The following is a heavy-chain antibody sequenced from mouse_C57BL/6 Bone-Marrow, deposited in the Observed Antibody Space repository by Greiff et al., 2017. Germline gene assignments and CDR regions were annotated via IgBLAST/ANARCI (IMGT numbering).Heavy chain of an antibody. CDR2: IYPGDGDT. V-gene: IGHV1-80*01. CDR3: ARREYYSNFYWYFDV. J-gene: IGHJ1*03. Sequence: QVQLQQSGAELVKPGASVKISCKASGYAFSSYWMNWVKQRPGKGLEWIGQIYPGDGDTNYNGKFKGKATLTTDKSSSTAYMQLSSLTSEDSAVYLCARREYYSNFYWYFDVWGTGTTVTVSS. CDR1: GYAFSSYW. D-gene: IGHD2-5*01.